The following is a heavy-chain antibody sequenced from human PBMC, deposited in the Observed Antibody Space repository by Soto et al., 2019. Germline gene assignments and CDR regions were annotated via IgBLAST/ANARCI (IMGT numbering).Heavy chain of an antibody. CDR1: GGSISSGDYY. D-gene: IGHD3-3*02. Sequence: SETLSLTCTVSGGSISSGDYYWSWISQPPGKGLEWIGYIYYSGSTYYNPSLKSRVTISVDTSKNQFSLKLSSVTAADTAVYYCARDLAWGYPYHWFDPWGQGTLVTVSS. CDR3: ARDLAWGYPYHWFDP. J-gene: IGHJ5*02. V-gene: IGHV4-30-4*01. CDR2: IYYSGST.